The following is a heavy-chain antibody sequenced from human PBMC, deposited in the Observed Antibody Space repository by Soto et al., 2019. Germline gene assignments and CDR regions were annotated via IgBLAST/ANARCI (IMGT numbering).Heavy chain of an antibody. CDR1: GYTFTSYD. CDR2: INAGNGNT. D-gene: IGHD5-12*01. CDR3: ARGRGYSGYDFDY. J-gene: IGHJ4*02. Sequence: QVQLVQSGAEVKKPGASVKVSCKASGYTFTSYDMHWVRQAPGQRLEWMGWINAGNGNTKYSQKFQGRVTITRDTSASTAYMELSSLRSEDTAVYYCARGRGYSGYDFDYWGQGTLVTVSS. V-gene: IGHV1-3*01.